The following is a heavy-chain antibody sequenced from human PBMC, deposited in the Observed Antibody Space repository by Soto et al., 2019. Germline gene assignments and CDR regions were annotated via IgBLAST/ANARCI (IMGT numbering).Heavy chain of an antibody. CDR3: AHRSVAGSSMLFGY. J-gene: IGHJ4*02. CDR2: IYWDDDK. CDR1: GFSLSTSGVG. D-gene: IGHD6-19*01. Sequence: SGPTLVKPTQTLTLTCTFSGFSLSTSGVGVGWIRQPPGKALEWLALIYWDDDKRYSPSLKSRLTITKDTSKNQVVLTMTNMDPVDTATYYCAHRSVAGSSMLFGYWGQGTLVTVSS. V-gene: IGHV2-5*02.